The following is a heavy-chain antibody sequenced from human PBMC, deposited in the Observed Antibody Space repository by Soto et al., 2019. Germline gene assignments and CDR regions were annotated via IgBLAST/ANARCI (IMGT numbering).Heavy chain of an antibody. D-gene: IGHD6-19*01. Sequence: PGGSLRLSCAASGFTFSSYGMHWVRQAPGKGLEWVAVIWYDGSNKYYADSVKGRFTISRDNSKNTLYLQMNSLRAENTAVYYCARESVAGTRDAFDIWGQGIMVTVSS. CDR3: ARESVAGTRDAFDI. CDR2: IWYDGSNK. V-gene: IGHV3-33*01. CDR1: GFTFSSYG. J-gene: IGHJ3*02.